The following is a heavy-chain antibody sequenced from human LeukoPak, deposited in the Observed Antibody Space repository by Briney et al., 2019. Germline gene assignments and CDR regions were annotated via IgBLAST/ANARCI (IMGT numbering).Heavy chain of an antibody. V-gene: IGHV3-15*01. D-gene: IGHD4-23*01. J-gene: IGHJ4*02. CDR2: SRSRGGTT. Sequence: PGGSLRLSCAASGFTFTNVYMDWVRQAPGRGLEWVGRSRSRGGTTDYAAPVKGRFTISRDDSKNTLYQQMNSLKSEDTAVYYCTTTTTVVTGYWGQGTLVSVSS. CDR3: TTTTTVVTGY. CDR1: GFTFTNVY.